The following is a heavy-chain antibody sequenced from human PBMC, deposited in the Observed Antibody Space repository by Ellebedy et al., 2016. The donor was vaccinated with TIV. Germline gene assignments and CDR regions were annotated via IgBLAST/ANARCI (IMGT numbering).Heavy chain of an antibody. CDR3: SRGIAAVMY. D-gene: IGHD6-13*01. J-gene: IGHJ4*02. CDR1: GFTFSNYS. V-gene: IGHV3-21*01. CDR2: ITGSSSYM. Sequence: GESLKISCAASGFTFSNYSMNWVRQAPGKGLEWVSSITGSSSYMFYADSVKGRFTISRDNAKNSLYRQMNSLRAEDTTVYYCSRGIAAVMYWGQGTLVTVSS.